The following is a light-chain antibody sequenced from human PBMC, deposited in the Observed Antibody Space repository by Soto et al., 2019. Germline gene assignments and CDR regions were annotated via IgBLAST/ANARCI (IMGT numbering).Light chain of an antibody. V-gene: IGLV2-14*01. CDR3: SSYTSDTSPYV. CDR1: KSDIGVYDF. CDR2: EVN. J-gene: IGLJ1*01. Sequence: QSVLTQPPSASGSPGQSVTISCTGTKSDIGVYDFVSWYQHHPGKAPRLIIYEVNNRPSGLSNRFSGSKSGNTASLTISGLQADDEGDYYCSSYTSDTSPYVFGTGSKVTVL.